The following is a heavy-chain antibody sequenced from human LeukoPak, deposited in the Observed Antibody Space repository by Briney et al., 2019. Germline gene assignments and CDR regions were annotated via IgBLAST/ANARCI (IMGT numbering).Heavy chain of an antibody. CDR1: GGSFSGYY. J-gene: IGHJ6*03. CDR2: INHSGST. Sequence: SETLSLTCAVYGGSFSGYYWSWIRQPPGKGLEWIGEINHSGSTNYNPSLKSRVTISVDTSKNQFSLKLSSVTAADTAMYYCAREKIGTGTVLGKDYYYMDVWGKGTTVTVSS. CDR3: AREKIGTGTVLGKDYYYMDV. D-gene: IGHD3-16*01. V-gene: IGHV4-34*01.